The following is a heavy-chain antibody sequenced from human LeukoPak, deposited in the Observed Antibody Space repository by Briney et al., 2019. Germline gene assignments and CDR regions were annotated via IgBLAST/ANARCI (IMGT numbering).Heavy chain of an antibody. CDR1: GDSMTSGAYY. CDR3: ARRVSWYYYGSGSYSFGWFDP. V-gene: IGHV4-30-2*06. CDR2: INHSGST. Sequence: SQTLSLTCTVSGDSMTSGAYYWSWIRQCPGEGLEWIGEINHSGSTNYNPSLKSRVTISVDTSKNQFSLKLSSVTAADTAVYYCARRVSWYYYGSGSYSFGWFDPWGQGTPVTVSS. D-gene: IGHD3-10*01. J-gene: IGHJ5*02.